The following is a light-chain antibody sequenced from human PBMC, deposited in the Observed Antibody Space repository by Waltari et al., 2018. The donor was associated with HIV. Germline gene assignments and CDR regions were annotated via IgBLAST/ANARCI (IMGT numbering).Light chain of an antibody. J-gene: IGKJ5*01. V-gene: IGKV3-11*01. Sequence: VLTQSPSTLSLSQGDRATLSCRASQYIGNYLAWYQQKPGQAPRLIIYDASTRASGIPARFSGSGSGTDFTLTISSLEPEDVAVYYCQQRSNWPPVTFGQGTRLEI. CDR3: QQRSNWPPVT. CDR2: DAS. CDR1: QYIGNY.